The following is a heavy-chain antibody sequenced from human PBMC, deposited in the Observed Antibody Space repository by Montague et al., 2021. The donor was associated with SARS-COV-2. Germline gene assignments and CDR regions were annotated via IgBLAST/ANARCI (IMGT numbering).Heavy chain of an antibody. CDR3: ARSGVGIFDFSYFDS. V-gene: IGHV4-38-2*02. J-gene: IGHJ4*02. Sequence: SETLSLTCSVSGFSISSGYYWGWIRQTPGKGLEWIGSRYQNGATYYSPSLKRPVTILLDTSKNQFSLSLTSVTAADTAVYYCARSGVGIFDFSYFDSWGQGSRVIVSS. CDR1: GFSISSGYY. D-gene: IGHD3-3*01. CDR2: RYQNGAT.